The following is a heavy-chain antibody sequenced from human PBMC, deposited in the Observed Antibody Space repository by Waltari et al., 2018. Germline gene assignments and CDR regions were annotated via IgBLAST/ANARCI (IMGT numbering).Heavy chain of an antibody. J-gene: IGHJ4*02. V-gene: IGHV3-23*01. CDR2: ISGSGGST. CDR1: GFTFSSYA. CDR3: AKDLSYDSSGGY. Sequence: EVQLLESWGGLVQPGGSLRLSCAASGFTFSSYAMSWVRQAPGKGLELVSAISGSGGSTYYADSVKGRFTISRDNSKNTLYLQMNSLRAEDTAVYYCAKDLSYDSSGGYWGQGTLVTVSS. D-gene: IGHD3-22*01.